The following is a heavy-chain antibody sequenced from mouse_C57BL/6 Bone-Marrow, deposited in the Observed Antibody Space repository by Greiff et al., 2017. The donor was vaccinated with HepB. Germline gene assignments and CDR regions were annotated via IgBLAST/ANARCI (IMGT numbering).Heavy chain of an antibody. CDR1: GYTFTNYW. J-gene: IGHJ4*01. D-gene: IGHD6-5*01. CDR3: ARILSEAMDY. Sequence: QVQLQQSGAELVRPGTSVKMSCKASGYTFTNYWIGWAKQRPGHGLEWIGDNYPGGGYTNYNEKFKGKATLTADKSSSTAYMQFSSLTSEDSAIYYCARILSEAMDYWGQGTSVTVSS. CDR2: NYPGGGYT. V-gene: IGHV1-63*01.